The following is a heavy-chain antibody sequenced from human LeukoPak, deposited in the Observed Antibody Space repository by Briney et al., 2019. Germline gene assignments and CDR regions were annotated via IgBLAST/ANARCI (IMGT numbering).Heavy chain of an antibody. J-gene: IGHJ4*02. CDR3: AKDRICTNGVCFFDY. CDR1: GFTFSSYW. V-gene: IGHV3-74*01. D-gene: IGHD2-8*01. CDR2: INSDGSST. Sequence: PGGSLRLSCAASGFTFSSYWMHWVRQAPGKGLVWVSRINSDGSSTNYADSVKGRFTISRDNSKNTLYLQMNSLRAEDTAVYYCAKDRICTNGVCFFDYWGQGTLVTVSS.